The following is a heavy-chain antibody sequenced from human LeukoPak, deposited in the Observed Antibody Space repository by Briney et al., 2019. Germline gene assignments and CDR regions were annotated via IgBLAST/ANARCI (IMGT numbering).Heavy chain of an antibody. Sequence: GGSLRLSCAASGFTFSSYSMNWVRQAPGKGLEWVSYISSSSSTIYYADSVKGRFTISRDNAKNSLYLQMNSLRAEDTAVYYCASSHLAYCSGGSCYSGYWGQGTLVTVSS. CDR1: GFTFSSYS. CDR2: ISSSSSTI. D-gene: IGHD2-15*01. CDR3: ASSHLAYCSGGSCYSGY. J-gene: IGHJ4*02. V-gene: IGHV3-48*04.